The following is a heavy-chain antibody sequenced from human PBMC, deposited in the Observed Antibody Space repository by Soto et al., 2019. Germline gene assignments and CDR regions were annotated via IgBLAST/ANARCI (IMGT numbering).Heavy chain of an antibody. CDR1: GGSTSSSSYY. Sequence: SETLSLTCTVSGGSTSSSSYYWGWIRQPPGKGLEWIGSIYYSGSTYYNPSLKSRVTISVDTSKNQFSLKLSSVTAADTAVYYCARGYYDSSGYYGRVDNWFDPWGQGTLVTVSS. D-gene: IGHD3-22*01. CDR3: ARGYYDSSGYYGRVDNWFDP. J-gene: IGHJ5*02. V-gene: IGHV4-39*01. CDR2: IYYSGST.